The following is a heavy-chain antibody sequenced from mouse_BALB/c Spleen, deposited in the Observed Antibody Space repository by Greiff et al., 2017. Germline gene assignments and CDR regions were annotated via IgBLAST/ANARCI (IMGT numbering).Heavy chain of an antibody. D-gene: IGHD3-1*01. J-gene: IGHJ2*01. CDR2: IDPVTGGT. V-gene: IGHV1-15*01. CDR1: GYTFTDYE. CDR3: TRGGYYY. Sequence: QVQLQQSGAELVRPGASVTLSCKASGYTFTDYEMHWVKQTPVHGLEWIGAIDPVTGGTAYNQKFKGKATLTADKSSSTAYMELRSLTSEDSAVYYCTRGGYYYWGQGTTLTVSS.